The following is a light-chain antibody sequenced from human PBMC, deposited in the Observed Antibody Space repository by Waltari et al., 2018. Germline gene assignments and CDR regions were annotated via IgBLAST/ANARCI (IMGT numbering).Light chain of an antibody. CDR1: SSDVGDYDH. Sequence: QSALTQPASVSGSPGQSITISCTGTSSDVGDYDHVSWYQQHPGRAPKLMIYDVRKRPSGVSIRFSGSKSGNTASLTISGLQAEDEADYYCSSYTTISTLFGTGTKVTVL. V-gene: IGLV2-14*03. CDR2: DVR. J-gene: IGLJ1*01. CDR3: SSYTTISTL.